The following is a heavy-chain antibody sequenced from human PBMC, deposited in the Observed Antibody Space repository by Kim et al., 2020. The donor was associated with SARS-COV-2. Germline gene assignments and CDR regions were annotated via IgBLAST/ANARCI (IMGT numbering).Heavy chain of an antibody. V-gene: IGHV3-48*03. CDR2: ISSSGSTI. Sequence: GGSLRLSCAASGFTFSSYEMNWVRQAPGKGLEWVSYISSSGSTIYYADSVKGRFTISRDNAKNSLYLQMNSLRAEDTAVYYCARAGYTWFSDAGYWGQGTLVTVSS. J-gene: IGHJ4*02. CDR1: GFTFSSYE. D-gene: IGHD5-18*01. CDR3: ARAGYTWFSDAGY.